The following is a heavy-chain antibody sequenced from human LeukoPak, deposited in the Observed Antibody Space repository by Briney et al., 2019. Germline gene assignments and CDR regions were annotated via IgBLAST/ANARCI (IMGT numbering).Heavy chain of an antibody. CDR3: ARDRSGWYFDY. CDR2: ISYDGSNK. D-gene: IGHD6-19*01. CDR1: GFTFGSYA. J-gene: IGHJ4*02. Sequence: GGSLRLSCAASGFTFGSYAMHWVRQAPGKGLEWVAVISYDGSNKYYADSVKGRFTISRDNSKNTLYLQMNSLRAEDTAVYYCARDRSGWYFDYWGQGTLVTVSS. V-gene: IGHV3-30-3*01.